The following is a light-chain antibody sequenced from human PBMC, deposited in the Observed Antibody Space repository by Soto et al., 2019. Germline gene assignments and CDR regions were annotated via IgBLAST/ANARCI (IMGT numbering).Light chain of an antibody. CDR2: SDN. Sequence: SVLTQPPSASGTPGQKVTISCSGSSSNIGRNTVNWYQQVPGTAPKLLMYSDNQRPSGVPDRFSGSRSGTSVSLAISGLQSEDEADYYCGAWDDSLNGVLFGGGTKLNVL. V-gene: IGLV1-44*01. CDR1: SSNIGRNT. CDR3: GAWDDSLNGVL. J-gene: IGLJ2*01.